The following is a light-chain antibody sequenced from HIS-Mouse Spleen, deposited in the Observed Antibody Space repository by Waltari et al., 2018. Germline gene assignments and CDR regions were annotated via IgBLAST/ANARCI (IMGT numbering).Light chain of an antibody. CDR1: SSNIGAAYD. V-gene: IGLV1-40*01. CDR3: QSYDSSLSAHYV. Sequence: QSVLTQPPSLSRAPGQTATISCTGSSSNIGAAYDVYCYQQLPATAPQLLIYGNSNRPSGVPARFSGSKSGTSASLAITGLQAEDEADYYCQSYDSSLSAHYVFGTGTKVTVL. CDR2: GNS. J-gene: IGLJ1*01.